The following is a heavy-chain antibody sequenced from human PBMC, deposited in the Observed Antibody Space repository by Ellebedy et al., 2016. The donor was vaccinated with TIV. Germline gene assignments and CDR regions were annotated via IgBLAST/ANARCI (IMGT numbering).Heavy chain of an antibody. D-gene: IGHD6-19*01. CDR1: GGSLSTYY. CDR3: AEGRSGWYYFDY. V-gene: IGHV4-34*01. J-gene: IGHJ4*02. Sequence: SETLSLTCTVSGGSLSTYYWSWIRQPPGKGLEWIGEINQSGRTNYNPSLDKGRVTISVDTSKNQFSLRLTSVTPEDTAVYYCAEGRSGWYYFDYWGQGTLVTVSS. CDR2: INQSGRT.